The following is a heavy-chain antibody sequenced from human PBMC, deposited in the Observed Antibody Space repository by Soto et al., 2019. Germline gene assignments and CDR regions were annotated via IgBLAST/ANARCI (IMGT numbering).Heavy chain of an antibody. CDR2: INPDSGGT. D-gene: IGHD1-20*01. Sequence: QVQLVQSGAEVKKPGASVKVSCKASGYTFTGYYMHWVRQAPGQGLEWMGWINPDSGGTNYAQKFQGWVTMTRDTSISTAYMEVSRLRSDDTGVYYCARDRFGNWDAFDIWGQGTMVTVSS. CDR3: ARDRFGNWDAFDI. CDR1: GYTFTGYY. V-gene: IGHV1-2*04. J-gene: IGHJ3*02.